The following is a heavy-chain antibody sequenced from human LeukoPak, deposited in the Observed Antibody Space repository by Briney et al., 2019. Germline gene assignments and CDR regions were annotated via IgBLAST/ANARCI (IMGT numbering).Heavy chain of an antibody. CDR1: GFTFSRYA. J-gene: IGHJ6*02. V-gene: IGHV3-23*01. D-gene: IGHD3-10*01. Sequence: GGSLRLSCVASGFTFSRYAMSWVRQAPGKGLEWVSRISGGAVSTYYADSVKGRFTISRDNSKNTLYLQVNSLRAEDTAVYYCAKVSGSSPRYALDVWGQGTTVTVSS. CDR3: AKVSGSSPRYALDV. CDR2: ISGGAVST.